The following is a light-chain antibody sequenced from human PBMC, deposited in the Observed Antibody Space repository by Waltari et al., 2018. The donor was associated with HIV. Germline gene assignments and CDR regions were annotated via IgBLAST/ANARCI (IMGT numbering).Light chain of an antibody. Sequence: DIAMIQSPDSLSVTPGAPASISCRSSQSLLHSNGHNYLDWYLQRPGQAPQLLIYLGSNRASGVPDRISGSGSGTNFILTISKVEAGDVGTYFCMHGQGTPVFGQGTKVEVK. CDR1: QSLLHSNGHNY. V-gene: IGKV2-28*01. J-gene: IGKJ1*01. CDR3: MHGQGTPV. CDR2: LGS.